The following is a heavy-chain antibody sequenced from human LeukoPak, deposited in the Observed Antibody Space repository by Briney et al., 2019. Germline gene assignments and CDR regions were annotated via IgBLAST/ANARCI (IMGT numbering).Heavy chain of an antibody. CDR1: GGSFSGYY. Sequence: SETLSLTCAVYGGSFSGYYWSWVRQPPGKGLEWVGEINHSGSTNYNPSLKRRVTISVDTSKNQFSLKLSSVTAADTAVYYCARGDYYGSGVSNYWGQGTLVTVSS. D-gene: IGHD3-10*01. CDR3: ARGDYYGSGVSNY. CDR2: INHSGST. J-gene: IGHJ4*02. V-gene: IGHV4-34*01.